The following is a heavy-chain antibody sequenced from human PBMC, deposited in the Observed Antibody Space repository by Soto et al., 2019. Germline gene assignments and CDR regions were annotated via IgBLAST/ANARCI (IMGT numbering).Heavy chain of an antibody. V-gene: IGHV1-18*01. D-gene: IGHD1-26*01. CDR2: ISAYNGNT. Sequence: ASVKVSCKASGYTFTSYGISWVRQAPGQGLEWMGWISAYNGNTNYAQKLQGRVTMTTDTSTSPAYMEPRSLRSDDTAVYYCARDVLRGLASGSYYDYWGQGTLVTVSS. CDR1: GYTFTSYG. CDR3: ARDVLRGLASGSYYDY. J-gene: IGHJ4*02.